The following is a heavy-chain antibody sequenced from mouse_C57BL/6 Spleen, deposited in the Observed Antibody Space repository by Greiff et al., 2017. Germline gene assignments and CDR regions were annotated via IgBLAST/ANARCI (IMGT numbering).Heavy chain of an antibody. Sequence: QVQLQQPGTELVKPGASVKLSCKASGYTFTSYWMHWVKQRPGQGLEWIGNINPSNGGTNYNEKFKSKATLTVDKSSSTAYMPLSSLTSEDSAVYYCARGRSNYGGDYAMDYWGQGTSVTVSS. CDR1: GYTFTSYW. CDR2: INPSNGGT. V-gene: IGHV1-53*01. CDR3: ARGRSNYGGDYAMDY. D-gene: IGHD2-5*01. J-gene: IGHJ4*01.